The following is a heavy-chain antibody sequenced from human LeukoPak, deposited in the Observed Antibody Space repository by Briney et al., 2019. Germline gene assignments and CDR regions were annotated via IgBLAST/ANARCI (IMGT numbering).Heavy chain of an antibody. CDR1: GFTFSSYG. J-gene: IGHJ6*03. V-gene: IGHV3-33*06. D-gene: IGHD3-10*01. CDR2: IWYDGSDK. CDR3: AKGGGHYYYYMDV. Sequence: PGRSLRLSCAASGFTFSSYGMHGVRQAPGKGLEWVAVIWYDGSDKYYADSVKGRFTISRDNSKNTLYLQMNSLRAEDTAVYYCAKGGGHYYYYMDVWGKGTTVTVSS.